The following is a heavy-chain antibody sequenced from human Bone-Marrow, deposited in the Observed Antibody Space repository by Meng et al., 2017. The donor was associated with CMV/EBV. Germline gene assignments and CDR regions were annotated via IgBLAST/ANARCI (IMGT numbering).Heavy chain of an antibody. Sequence: GESLKISCAASGFTFSSYGMHWVRQAPGKGLEWVAVIWYDGSNKYYADSVKGRFTISRDNSKNTLYLQMNSLRAEDTAVYYCASPASTYYDFWSGYYLPLDVWGQGTTVTVSS. V-gene: IGHV3-33*01. CDR3: ASPASTYYDFWSGYYLPLDV. CDR2: IWYDGSNK. D-gene: IGHD3-3*01. CDR1: GFTFSSYG. J-gene: IGHJ6*02.